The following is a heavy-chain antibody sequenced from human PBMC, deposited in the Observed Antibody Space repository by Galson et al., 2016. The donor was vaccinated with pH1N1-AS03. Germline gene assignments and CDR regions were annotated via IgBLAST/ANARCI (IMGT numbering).Heavy chain of an antibody. CDR3: AKDVLSWAFDH. V-gene: IGHV3-23*01. CDR1: GFAVRANA. CDR2: IDGGRENT. J-gene: IGHJ4*02. D-gene: IGHD1-26*01. Sequence: SLRLSCAASGFAVRANAMSWVRQAPGKGLEWVSAIDGGRENTHHADSVKGRFTISRDNSENTLYLQMNSLRPEDTAVYYCAKDVLSWAFDHWGQGALVTVSS.